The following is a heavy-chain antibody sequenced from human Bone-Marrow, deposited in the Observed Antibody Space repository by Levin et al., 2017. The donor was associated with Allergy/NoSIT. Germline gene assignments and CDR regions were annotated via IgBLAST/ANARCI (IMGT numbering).Heavy chain of an antibody. Sequence: GGSLRLSCAASGFTFSSYGMHWVRQAPGKGLEWVAVIWYDGSNKYYADSVKGRFTISRDNSKNTLYLQMNSLRAEDTAVYYCAREWLRVGVVDPWGQGTLVTVSS. CDR3: AREWLRVGVVDP. D-gene: IGHD5-18*01. CDR1: GFTFSSYG. J-gene: IGHJ5*02. CDR2: IWYDGSNK. V-gene: IGHV3-33*01.